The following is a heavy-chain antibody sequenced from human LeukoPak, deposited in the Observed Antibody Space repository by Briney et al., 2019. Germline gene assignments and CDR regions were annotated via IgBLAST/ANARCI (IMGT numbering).Heavy chain of an antibody. D-gene: IGHD3-10*01. V-gene: IGHV3-23*01. Sequence: PGGSLRLSCAASGFTFSSYAMSWVRQAPGKGLEWVSAISGSGGSTYYADSVKGRFTISRDNSKNTLYLQMNSLRAEDTAVYYCAKGVLLSFGELQDADAFDIWGQGTMVTVSS. CDR1: GFTFSSYA. CDR2: ISGSGGST. J-gene: IGHJ3*02. CDR3: AKGVLLSFGELQDADAFDI.